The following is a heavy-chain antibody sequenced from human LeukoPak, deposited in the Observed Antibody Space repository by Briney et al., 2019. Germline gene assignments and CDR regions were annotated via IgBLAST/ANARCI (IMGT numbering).Heavy chain of an antibody. CDR1: TSR. J-gene: IGHJ6*02. CDR2: ISAYNGNT. Sequence: TSRISWVRQAPGQGLEWMGWISAYNGNTNYAQKLQGRVTMTTDTSTSTAYMELRSLRSDDTAVYYCVRGKRGFGELSFDTVNDYYYGMDVWGQGTTVTVSS. D-gene: IGHD3-10*01. V-gene: IGHV1-18*01. CDR3: VRGKRGFGELSFDTVNDYYYGMDV.